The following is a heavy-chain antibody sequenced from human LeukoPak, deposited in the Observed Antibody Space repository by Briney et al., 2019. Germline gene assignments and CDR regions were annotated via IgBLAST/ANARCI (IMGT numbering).Heavy chain of an antibody. Sequence: SETLPLTCTVSGGSISSSSYYWGWIRQPPGKGLEWIGSIYYSGSTYYNPSLKSRVTISVDTSKNQFSLKLSSVTAADTAVYYCARDKGFDYWGQGTLVTVSS. V-gene: IGHV4-39*07. J-gene: IGHJ4*02. CDR1: GGSISSSSYY. CDR2: IYYSGST. CDR3: ARDKGFDY.